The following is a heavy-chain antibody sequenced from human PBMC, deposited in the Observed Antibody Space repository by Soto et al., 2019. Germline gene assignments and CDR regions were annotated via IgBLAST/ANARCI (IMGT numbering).Heavy chain of an antibody. J-gene: IGHJ5*02. Sequence: QVQLVESGGGVVQPGRSLRLSCAGSGFTFSSYGMHWVRQAPGKGLEWVAVISYDGSDKYYVDSVKGQFTISRDDSTNTLYLQMNSLRVEDTAIYYCAKTAGYDYVWGSSGLDPWGQGTLVTVSS. CDR1: GFTFSSYG. CDR2: ISYDGSDK. CDR3: AKTAGYDYVWGSSGLDP. V-gene: IGHV3-30*18. D-gene: IGHD3-16*01.